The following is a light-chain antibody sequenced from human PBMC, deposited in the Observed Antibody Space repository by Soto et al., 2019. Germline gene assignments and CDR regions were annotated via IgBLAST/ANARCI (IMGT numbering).Light chain of an antibody. CDR1: ENINTW. CDR2: GAS. V-gene: IGKV1-5*01. J-gene: IGKJ3*01. Sequence: DIQMTQSPSTLSASVGDRVTITCRASENINTWLAWYQQKPGKAPNLLIYGASGLESGVPPRFSDSGSGTEFTLTISRLQPDDFATYYCQQYKTYPPFGPGTKLDIK. CDR3: QQYKTYPP.